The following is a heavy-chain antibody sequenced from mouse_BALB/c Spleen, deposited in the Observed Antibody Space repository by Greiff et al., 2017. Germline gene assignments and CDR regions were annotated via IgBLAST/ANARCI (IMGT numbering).Heavy chain of an antibody. V-gene: IGHV1-84*02. CDR3: AMDYYGLYYAMDY. D-gene: IGHD1-1*01. CDR1: GYTFTDYY. CDR2: IYPGSGNT. Sequence: VQLQQSGPELVEPGASVKISCKASGYTFTDYYINWVQQKPGQGLEWIGWIYPGSGNTKYNEKFKGKATLTVDTSSSTAYMQLSSLTSEDTAVYFCAMDYYGLYYAMDYWGQGTSVTVSS. J-gene: IGHJ4*01.